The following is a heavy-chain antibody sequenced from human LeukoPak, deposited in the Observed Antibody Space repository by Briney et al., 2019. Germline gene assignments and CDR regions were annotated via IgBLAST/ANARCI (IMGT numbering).Heavy chain of an antibody. J-gene: IGHJ4*02. D-gene: IGHD1-26*01. Sequence: PGGSLRLSCAASGFTFSSNSMNWVRQAPGKGLEWVSFIINSSSVIYYADSVKGRFTISRDNVKNSLYLQMDSLRAEDTAVYYCARVRSGSLDYWGQGTLVTVSS. CDR3: ARVRSGSLDY. CDR2: IINSSSVI. CDR1: GFTFSSNS. V-gene: IGHV3-21*01.